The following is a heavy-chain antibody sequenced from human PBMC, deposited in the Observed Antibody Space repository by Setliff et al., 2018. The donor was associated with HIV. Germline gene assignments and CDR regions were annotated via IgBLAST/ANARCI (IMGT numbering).Heavy chain of an antibody. CDR1: GYTFTSYP. D-gene: IGHD3-10*01. V-gene: IGHV1-69*13. CDR2: IIPIFGSA. Sequence: SVKVSCKASGYTFTSYPMHWVRQAPGQGLEWMGGIIPIFGSADYAQKFQGRVTISADESTSTVYLELSSLTSDDTAMYYCASKGDYYTSKTLDSWGQGTLVTVSS. CDR3: ASKGDYYTSKTLDS. J-gene: IGHJ4*02.